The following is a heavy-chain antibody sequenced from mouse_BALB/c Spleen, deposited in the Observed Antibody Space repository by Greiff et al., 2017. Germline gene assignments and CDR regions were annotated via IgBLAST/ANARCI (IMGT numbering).Heavy chain of an antibody. CDR3: ARGGYDGGFAY. Sequence: VMLVESGPGLVAPSQSLSITCTVSGFSLTSYGVHWVRQPPGKGLEWLGVIWAGGSTNYNSALMSRLSISKDNSKSQVFLKMNSLQTDDTAIGYCARGGYDGGFAYWGQGTLVTVSA. CDR1: GFSLTSYG. CDR2: IWAGGST. J-gene: IGHJ3*01. D-gene: IGHD2-2*01. V-gene: IGHV2-9*02.